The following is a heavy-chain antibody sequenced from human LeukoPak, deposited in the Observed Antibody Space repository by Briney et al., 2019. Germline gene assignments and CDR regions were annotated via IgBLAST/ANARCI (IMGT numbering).Heavy chain of an antibody. D-gene: IGHD5-18*01. J-gene: IGHJ2*01. CDR3: AKEGDTALVTGYFDL. V-gene: IGHV1-69*04. CDR1: GGTFSSYT. Sequence: SVKVSCKASGGTFSSYTISWVRQAPGQGLEWMGRIIPILGIANYAQKFQGRVTITADKSTSTVYMEMSSLRSEDTAMYYCAKEGDTALVTGYFDLWGRGTLVTVSS. CDR2: IIPILGIA.